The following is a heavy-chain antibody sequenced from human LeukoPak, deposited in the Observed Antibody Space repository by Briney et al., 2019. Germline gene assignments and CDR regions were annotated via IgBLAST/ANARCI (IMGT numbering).Heavy chain of an antibody. CDR2: ISYDGSNK. CDR1: GFTFSSYG. CDR3: AKDSGGSGFDY. D-gene: IGHD1-26*01. J-gene: IGHJ4*02. V-gene: IGHV3-30*05. Sequence: PGRSLRLSCAASGFTFSSYGMHWVRQAPGKGLEWVAVISYDGSNKYYADSVKGRFTISRDNSKNTLYLQMNSLRAEGTAVYYCAKDSGGSGFDYWGQGTLVTVSS.